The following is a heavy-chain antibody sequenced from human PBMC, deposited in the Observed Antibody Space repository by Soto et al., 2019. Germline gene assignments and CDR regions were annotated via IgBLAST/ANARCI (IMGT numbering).Heavy chain of an antibody. D-gene: IGHD2-15*01. CDR1: GGSFSGYY. V-gene: IGHV4-34*01. CDR2: INHSGST. CDR3: ARVNGYCSGGSCYYCAFDI. J-gene: IGHJ3*02. Sequence: QVQLQQWGAGLLKPSETLSLTCAVYGGSFSGYYWSWIRQPPGKGLEWIGEINHSGSTNYNPSLKSRVTISVDTSKNQFSLKLSSVTAADTAVYYCARVNGYCSGGSCYYCAFDIWGQGTMVTVSS.